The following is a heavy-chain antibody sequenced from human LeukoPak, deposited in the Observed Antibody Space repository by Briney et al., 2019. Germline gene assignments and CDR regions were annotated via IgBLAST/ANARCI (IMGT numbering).Heavy chain of an antibody. CDR2: ISAYNGNT. J-gene: IGHJ6*02. V-gene: IGHV1-18*01. CDR1: GYTFTSYG. D-gene: IGHD6-13*01. Sequence: GASVKVSCKASGYTFTSYGISWVRQAPGQGLEGMGWISAYNGNTNYAQKVQGRVTVTTDTLTSTAYMELRSLRSDDTAVYYCASSLGTRGYYHGMDVWGQGTTVTVSS. CDR3: ASSLGTRGYYHGMDV.